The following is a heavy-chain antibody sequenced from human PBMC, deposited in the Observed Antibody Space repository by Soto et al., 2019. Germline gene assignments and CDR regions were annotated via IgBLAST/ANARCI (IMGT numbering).Heavy chain of an antibody. Sequence: QAQLVESGGGVVQPGRSLRLSCAASGLAFSSYGMHWVRQAPGTGLEWVAVISYDGSLQHYADSVKGRFTISRDNSKNMVLLQISSLRAEDTAVYYCVSDRGYGHDSVPYSWGQGALVSVSS. CDR1: GLAFSSYG. J-gene: IGHJ4*02. D-gene: IGHD5-18*01. CDR3: VSDRGYGHDSVPYS. V-gene: IGHV3-30*03. CDR2: ISYDGSLQ.